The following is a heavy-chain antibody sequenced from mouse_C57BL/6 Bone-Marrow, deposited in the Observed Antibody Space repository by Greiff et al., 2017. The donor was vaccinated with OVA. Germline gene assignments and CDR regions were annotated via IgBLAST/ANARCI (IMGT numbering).Heavy chain of an antibody. J-gene: IGHJ4*01. CDR2: IYPGSGST. D-gene: IGHD1-1*01. V-gene: IGHV1-55*01. CDR1: GYTFTSYW. CDR3: ARTGSSDGYYAMDY. Sequence: QVQLQQPGAELVKPGASVKMSCKASGYTFTSYWITWVKQRPGQGLEWIGDIYPGSGSTNYNEKLKSKATLTVDTSSSTAYMQLSSLTSEDSAVYYCARTGSSDGYYAMDYWGQGTSVTVSS.